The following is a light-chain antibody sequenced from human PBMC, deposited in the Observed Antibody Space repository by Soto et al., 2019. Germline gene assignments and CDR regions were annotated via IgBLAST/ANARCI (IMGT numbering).Light chain of an antibody. CDR2: KAS. CDR1: QPLSKW. V-gene: IGKV1-5*03. J-gene: IGKJ1*01. CDR3: QQYSNYFWT. Sequence: DIQMTQSPSTLSASVGDRVTITCRASQPLSKWLAWYQQKPERPPKLLIYKASTLQSGVPSRFSGSGSGTEFTLTISSLQPDDFATYYCQQYSNYFWTFGQGTKVDIK.